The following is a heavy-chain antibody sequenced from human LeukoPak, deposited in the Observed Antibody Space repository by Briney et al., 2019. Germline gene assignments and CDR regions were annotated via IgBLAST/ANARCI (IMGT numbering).Heavy chain of an antibody. CDR2: INPNSGGT. CDR1: GYIFTDYY. J-gene: IGHJ4*02. V-gene: IGHV1/OR15-1*04. D-gene: IGHD5-18*01. Sequence: ASVKVSCKASGYIFTDYYMHWVRQAPGQELGWMGRINPNSGGTNYAQKFQGRVTMTRNTSKSTAYMELSSLTSEDTAVYYCARARGYSYGYSDYWGQGTLVTVSS. CDR3: ARARGYSYGYSDY.